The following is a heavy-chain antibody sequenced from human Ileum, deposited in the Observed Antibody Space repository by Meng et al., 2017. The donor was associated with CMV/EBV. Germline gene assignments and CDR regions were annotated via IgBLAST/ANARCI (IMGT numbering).Heavy chain of an antibody. Sequence: GGSLRLSCAASGFTFSSYWMSWVRQAPGKGLEWVANIKQDGSEKYYVDSVKGRFTISRDNAKNSLYLQMNSLRAEDTAVYYCARDRITMVRGVSYYYYGMDVWGQGTTVTVSS. J-gene: IGHJ6*02. D-gene: IGHD3-10*01. CDR1: GFTFSSYW. CDR3: ARDRITMVRGVSYYYYGMDV. V-gene: IGHV3-7*01. CDR2: IKQDGSEK.